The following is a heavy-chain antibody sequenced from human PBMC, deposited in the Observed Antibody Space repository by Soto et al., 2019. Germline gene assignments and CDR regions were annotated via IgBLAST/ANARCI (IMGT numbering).Heavy chain of an antibody. J-gene: IGHJ4*02. CDR2: IYYSGST. CDR3: ARVDDSSGYYQAYFDY. CDR1: GGSISSGGYY. V-gene: IGHV4-31*03. Sequence: SETLSLTCTVSGGSISSGGYYWSWIRQHPGKGLEWIGYIYYSGSTYYNPSLKSRVTISVDTSKNQFSLKLSSVTAADTAVYYCARVDDSSGYYQAYFDYWGQGTLVTVSS. D-gene: IGHD3-22*01.